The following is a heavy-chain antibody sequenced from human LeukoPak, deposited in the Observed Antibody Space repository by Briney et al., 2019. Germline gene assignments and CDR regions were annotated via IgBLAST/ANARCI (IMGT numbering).Heavy chain of an antibody. CDR3: ARGLRVNWFDP. J-gene: IGHJ5*02. Sequence: PGGSLRLSCAASGFTFSSYWMHWVRQAPGKGLVWVSRMNSDGSSTSYADSVKGRFTISRDNAKNTLYLQMNSLRAEDTAVYYCARGLRVNWFDPWGQGTLVTVSS. CDR2: MNSDGSST. CDR1: GFTFSSYW. V-gene: IGHV3-74*01.